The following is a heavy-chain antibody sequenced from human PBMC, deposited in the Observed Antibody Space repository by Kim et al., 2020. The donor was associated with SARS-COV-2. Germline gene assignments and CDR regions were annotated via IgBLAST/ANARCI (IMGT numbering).Heavy chain of an antibody. V-gene: IGHV3-33*05. D-gene: IGHD3-9*01. CDR1: GFTFSSYG. CDR2: ISYDGSNK. CDR3: AREDTKAPRYFDWLLWELYYYGMDV. Sequence: GGSLRLSCAASGFTFSSYGMHWVRQAPGKGLEWVAVISYDGSNKYYADSVKGRFTISRDNSKNTLYLQMNSLRAEDTAVYYCAREDTKAPRYFDWLLWELYYYGMDVWGQGTTVTVSS. J-gene: IGHJ6*02.